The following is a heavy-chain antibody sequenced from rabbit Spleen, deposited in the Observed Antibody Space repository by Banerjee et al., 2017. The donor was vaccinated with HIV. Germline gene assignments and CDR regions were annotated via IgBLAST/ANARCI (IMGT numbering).Heavy chain of an antibody. V-gene: IGHV1S40*01. Sequence: QSLEESGGDLVKPGASLTLTCTASGFSFGSNYYICWVRQAPGKGLEWIGCIYTANGKTYYATWARGRFTISKSSSTTVTLQMTSLPVADTATFFCARDAGRGPYIDGAFDLWGPGTLVTVS. J-gene: IGHJ4*01. CDR2: IYTANGKT. CDR1: GFSFGSNYY. CDR3: ARDAGRGPYIDGAFDL. D-gene: IGHD8-1*01.